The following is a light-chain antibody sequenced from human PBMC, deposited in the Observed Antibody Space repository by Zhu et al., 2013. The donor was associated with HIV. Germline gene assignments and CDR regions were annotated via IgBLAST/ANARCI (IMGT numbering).Light chain of an antibody. CDR3: QQYGSSPLT. J-gene: IGKJ4*01. Sequence: EIVMTQSPATLSVSPGERATLSCRASQSVSSNLAWYQQRPGQAPRLLIFGASTRAPGISDNFSGSGSGTDFTLTINRLGPEDFAVYYCQQYGSSPLTFGGGTKVEIK. CDR2: GAS. V-gene: IGKV3-20*01. CDR1: QSVSSN.